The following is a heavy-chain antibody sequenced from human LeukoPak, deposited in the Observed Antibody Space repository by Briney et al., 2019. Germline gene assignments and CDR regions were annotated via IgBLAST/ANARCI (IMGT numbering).Heavy chain of an antibody. Sequence: GGSLRLSCAASGFTFSDYAMTWVRQAPGKGLEWVSIISASSGDSYYYADSVRGRFTISRDNSKNTLYLHMNIMRAEDTAVYFCAKGRGANCDGDCSSRILDCWGQGTLVTVSS. CDR2: ISASSGDS. CDR1: GFTFSDYA. V-gene: IGHV3-23*01. D-gene: IGHD2-21*02. CDR3: AKGRGANCDGDCSSRILDC. J-gene: IGHJ4*02.